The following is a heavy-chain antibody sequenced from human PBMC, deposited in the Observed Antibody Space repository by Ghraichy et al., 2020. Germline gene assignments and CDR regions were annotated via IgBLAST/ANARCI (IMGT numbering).Heavy chain of an antibody. CDR1: GFTFSSYS. CDR2: ISSSSSTI. J-gene: IGHJ3*02. CDR3: ARDPYSSSRFEGAFDI. D-gene: IGHD6-13*01. V-gene: IGHV3-48*02. Sequence: GGSLRLSCAASGFTFSSYSMNWVRQAPGKGLEWVSYISSSSSTIYYADSVKGRFTISRDNAKNSLYLQMNSLRDEDTAVYYCARDPYSSSRFEGAFDIWGQGTMVTVSS.